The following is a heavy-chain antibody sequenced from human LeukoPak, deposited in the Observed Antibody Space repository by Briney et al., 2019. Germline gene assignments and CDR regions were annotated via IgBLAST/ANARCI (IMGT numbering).Heavy chain of an antibody. Sequence: PSETLSLTCTVSGGSISSSSYYWGWIRQPPGKGLEWIGEINHSGSTHYNPSLKSRVTISVDTSKNQFSLNLSSVTAADTAIYYCARHGCTSTSCRLYYYYYYYMDVWGKGTTVTIPS. CDR2: INHSGST. D-gene: IGHD2-2*01. J-gene: IGHJ6*03. CDR3: ARHGCTSTSCRLYYYYYYYMDV. CDR1: GGSISSSSYY. V-gene: IGHV4-39*01.